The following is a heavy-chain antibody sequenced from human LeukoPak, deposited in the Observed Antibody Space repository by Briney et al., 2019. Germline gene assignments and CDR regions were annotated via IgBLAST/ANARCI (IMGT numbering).Heavy chain of an antibody. J-gene: IGHJ4*02. CDR2: ISSSSSTI. D-gene: IGHD3-22*01. CDR1: GFTFSSYS. Sequence: GGSLRLSCAASGFTFSSYSMNWVRQAPGKGLEWVSYISSSSSTIYYADSVKGRFTISRENAKNSLYLEMNSLKDEGTGVYFCARVWGSSGYRPFDYWGQGSLVTVCS. CDR3: ARVWGSSGYRPFDY. V-gene: IGHV3-48*02.